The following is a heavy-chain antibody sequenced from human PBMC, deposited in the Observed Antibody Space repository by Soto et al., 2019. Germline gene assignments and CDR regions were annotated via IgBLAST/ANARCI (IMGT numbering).Heavy chain of an antibody. CDR3: ARDRTDDFWSGYYSY. CDR2: ISYDGSNK. CDR1: GFTFSSYA. J-gene: IGHJ4*02. D-gene: IGHD3-3*01. Sequence: GGSLRLSCAASGFTFSSYAMHWVRQAPGKGLEWVAVISYDGSNKYYADSVKGRFTISRDNSKNTLYLQMNSLRAEDTAVYYCARDRTDDFWSGYYSYWGQGNLVTVSS. V-gene: IGHV3-30-3*01.